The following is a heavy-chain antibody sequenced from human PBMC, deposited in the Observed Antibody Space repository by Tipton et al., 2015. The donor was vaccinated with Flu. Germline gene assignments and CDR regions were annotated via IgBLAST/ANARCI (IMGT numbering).Heavy chain of an antibody. D-gene: IGHD2/OR15-2a*01. Sequence: GSLRLSCAVSGFIFSNYGMDWIRQAPGKGPEWLSYIDKSGTFVNYADSVRGRFTMSRDNAKSSLYLQINSLRDEDTAVYYCARGLRAGIQYSWGQGTLVTVSS. CDR1: GFIFSNYG. CDR2: IDKSGTFV. V-gene: IGHV3-21*05. J-gene: IGHJ4*02. CDR3: ARGLRAGIQYS.